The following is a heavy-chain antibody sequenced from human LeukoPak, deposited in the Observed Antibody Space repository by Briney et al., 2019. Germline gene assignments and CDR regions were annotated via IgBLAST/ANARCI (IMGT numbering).Heavy chain of an antibody. CDR2: ISSSGSTI. CDR3: ARGYGYYDSSGYYAIDYYYYGMDV. CDR1: GFTFSSYE. V-gene: IGHV3-48*03. D-gene: IGHD3-22*01. Sequence: GGSLTLPCAASGFTFSSYEMNWVRQAPGKGLEWVSYISSSGSTIYYADSVKGRFTISRDNAKNSLYLQMNSLRAEDTAVYYCARGYGYYDSSGYYAIDYYYYGMDVWGQGTTVTVSS. J-gene: IGHJ6*02.